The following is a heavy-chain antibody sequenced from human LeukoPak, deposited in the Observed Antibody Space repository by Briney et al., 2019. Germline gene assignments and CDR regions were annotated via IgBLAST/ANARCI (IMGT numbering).Heavy chain of an antibody. CDR3: AREASSTWYAMFDF. CDR2: IIPIFGAP. CDR1: GGTFSTNA. Sequence: SVKVSCKASGGTFSTNAISWVRQAPGQGLEWMATIIPIFGAPNYAPKFQGRVSITADESTSTAYMELSSLRVEDTAVYYCAREASSTWYAMFDFWGQGTLVTVSS. J-gene: IGHJ4*02. D-gene: IGHD2-2*01. V-gene: IGHV1-69*13.